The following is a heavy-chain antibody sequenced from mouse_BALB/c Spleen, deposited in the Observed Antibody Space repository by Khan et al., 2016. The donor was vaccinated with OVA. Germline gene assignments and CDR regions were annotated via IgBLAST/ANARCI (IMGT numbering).Heavy chain of an antibody. J-gene: IGHJ2*01. Sequence: VQLQQSGPELVRPGESVKLSCKGSGYLFTDYAMHWVKQSHAKSLEWIGVISIFFVHINYNQKFKGNATMSVDKSSSKAYMELARMTSEDSAIYVCARGGQWLRRGVGNSDYWGQGTTLTVSA. CDR3: ARGGQWLRRGVGNSDY. CDR1: GYLFTDYA. D-gene: IGHD2-2*01. CDR2: ISIFFVHI. V-gene: IGHV1S137*01.